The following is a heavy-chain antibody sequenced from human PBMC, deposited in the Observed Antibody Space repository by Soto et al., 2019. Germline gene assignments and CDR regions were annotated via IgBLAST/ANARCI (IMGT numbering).Heavy chain of an antibody. CDR3: ATGVVGTDPSSSWKQDY. CDR2: FDPEDGET. Sequence: ASVKVSCKVSGYTLTELSMHWVRQAPGKGLEWMGGFDPEDGETIYAQKFQGRVTMTEDTSTDTAYMELSSLRSEDTAVYYCATGVVGTDPSSSWKQDYWGQGTLVTVYS. J-gene: IGHJ4*02. CDR1: GYTLTELS. D-gene: IGHD6-13*01. V-gene: IGHV1-24*01.